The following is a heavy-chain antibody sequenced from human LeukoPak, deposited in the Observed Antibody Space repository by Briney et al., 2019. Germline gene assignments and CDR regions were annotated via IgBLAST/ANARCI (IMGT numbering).Heavy chain of an antibody. J-gene: IGHJ6*02. V-gene: IGHV4-59*08. Sequence: PETLSLTCTVSGGSISSDYWSWIRQPPGKGLEWIGYMYYSGSTNYNPSLKSRVTISVDTSKNQFSLKLSSVTAADTAVYYCARLPVAAAGRGYYYYYGMDVWGQGTTVTVSS. D-gene: IGHD6-13*01. CDR2: MYYSGST. CDR3: ARLPVAAAGRGYYYYYGMDV. CDR1: GGSISSDY.